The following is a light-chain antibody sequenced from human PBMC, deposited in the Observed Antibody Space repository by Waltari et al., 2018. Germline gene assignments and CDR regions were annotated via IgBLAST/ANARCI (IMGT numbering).Light chain of an antibody. CDR2: DAS. V-gene: IGKV3-11*01. CDR3: QQRSNWPYT. CDR1: QTCWSY. Sequence: SCWSRQTCWSYFAWYTQKPGRAPRLLIFDASSRAPGIPAKFSGSGSGTDFTLTVSNLEPEDFAVYYCQQRSNWPYTFGQGTRVEIK. J-gene: IGKJ2*01.